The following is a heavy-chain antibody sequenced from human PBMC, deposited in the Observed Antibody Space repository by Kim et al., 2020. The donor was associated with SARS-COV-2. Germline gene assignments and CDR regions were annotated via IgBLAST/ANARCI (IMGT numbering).Heavy chain of an antibody. V-gene: IGHV3-23*01. J-gene: IGHJ4*02. CDR3: AKQSGSYVY. D-gene: IGHD1-26*01. CDR2: GST. Sequence: GSTYHAEAVKGRFTISRDNSKNTLYLQMNSLRAEDTAVYYCAKQSGSYVYWGQGTLVTVSS.